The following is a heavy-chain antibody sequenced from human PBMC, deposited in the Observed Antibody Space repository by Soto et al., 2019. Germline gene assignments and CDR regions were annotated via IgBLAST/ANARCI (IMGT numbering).Heavy chain of an antibody. D-gene: IGHD3-10*01. J-gene: IGHJ3*02. CDR3: AKDRTMARGIRAFDI. V-gene: IGHV3-23*01. CDR2: ITGSGGMT. Sequence: EAQLLQSGGGLVPPGGSLRLSCVASGFAFGNYPMAWVRQTPGKGLQRISTITGSGGMTDYEDSVRGRFTVSIDHSKDTVHLQMTSLRADDTAVYYCAKDRTMARGIRAFDIWGQGTTVTISS. CDR1: GFAFGNYP.